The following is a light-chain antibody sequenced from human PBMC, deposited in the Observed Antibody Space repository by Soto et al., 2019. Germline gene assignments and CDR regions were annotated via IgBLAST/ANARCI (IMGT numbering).Light chain of an antibody. CDR1: QRVSNSY. Sequence: EIVLTQSPGTLSLSPGESATLSCRASQRVSNSYLAWYQQKPGQAPRLLIYGASSRATAIPDRFSGSGSGTDFTLAISSLEPEDFAVYYCQQHGGSPMYTLDQVTNLDIK. J-gene: IGKJ2*01. V-gene: IGKV3-20*01. CDR2: GAS. CDR3: QQHGGSPMYT.